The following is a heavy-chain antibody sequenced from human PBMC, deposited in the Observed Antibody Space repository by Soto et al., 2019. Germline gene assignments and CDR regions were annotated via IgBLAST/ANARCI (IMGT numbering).Heavy chain of an antibody. CDR2: MSPNSGNT. V-gene: IGHV1-8*01. D-gene: IGHD3-3*01. CDR3: ARGKPLWCAVRGSYYYYGMDV. J-gene: IGHJ6*02. Sequence: QVQLVQSGAEVKKPGVSVKVSCKASGYTFTTYDINWVRQATGQGLEWMGWMSPNSGNTGYAQSCQSRVIMTRNSSITPAYMELNSLRSEDTVVYYCARGKPLWCAVRGSYYYYGMDVWGQGTTVTGSS. CDR1: GYTFTTYD.